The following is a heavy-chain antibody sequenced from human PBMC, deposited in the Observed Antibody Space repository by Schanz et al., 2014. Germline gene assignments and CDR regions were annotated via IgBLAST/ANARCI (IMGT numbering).Heavy chain of an antibody. CDR1: GYTFTSYY. CDR2: INPSGGST. V-gene: IGHV1-46*01. CDR3: AKVRYSSGWRGDYFDE. Sequence: QVQLVQSGAEVKKPGASVKVSCQASGYTFTSYYMHWVRQAPGQGLEWMGIINPSGGSTSYAQKFQGRLTVTRDTSTSTVYMELSSLRSEDTAVYYCAKVRYSSGWRGDYFDEWGQGTLVAVAS. D-gene: IGHD6-25*01. J-gene: IGHJ4*02.